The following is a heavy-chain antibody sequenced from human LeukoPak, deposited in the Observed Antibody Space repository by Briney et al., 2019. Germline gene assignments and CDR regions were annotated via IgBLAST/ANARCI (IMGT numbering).Heavy chain of an antibody. CDR3: ATQRGNSGTYLSWFDP. Sequence: SETLSLTCTVSGGSISSSSDYWGWIRQPPGKGLEWIGSIYYSGNTYYNPSLKSRVTISIDTSKNQFSLKLNSVTAADTAIYYCATQRGNSGTYLSWFDPWGPGTLVTVSS. V-gene: IGHV4-39*07. J-gene: IGHJ5*02. D-gene: IGHD1-26*01. CDR2: IYYSGNT. CDR1: GGSISSSSDY.